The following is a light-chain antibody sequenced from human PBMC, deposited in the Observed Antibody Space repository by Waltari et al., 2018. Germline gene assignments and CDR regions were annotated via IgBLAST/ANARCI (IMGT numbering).Light chain of an antibody. J-gene: IGLJ3*02. CDR2: VNRDGSH. V-gene: IGLV4-69*01. CDR3: QTGGHGTWV. Sequence: QLVLTQSPSASASLGASVKLTCTLSSGHSSNIIAWLQQQPEKGPRYLMKVNRDGSHSKGDAMPDRFSGSSAGAERYLTISSVQSEDEADYYCQTGGHGTWVFGGGTTLTVL. CDR1: SGHSSNI.